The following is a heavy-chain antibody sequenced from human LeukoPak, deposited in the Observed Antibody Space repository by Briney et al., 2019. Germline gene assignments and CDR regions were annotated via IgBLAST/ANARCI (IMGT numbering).Heavy chain of an antibody. CDR3: AREMLGPDYGMDV. J-gene: IGHJ6*02. D-gene: IGHD3-10*02. CDR2: IYYSGST. Sequence: PSETLSLTCTVSGGSISSSSYYWGWIRQPPGKGLEWIGRIYYSGSTYYNPSLKSRVTISVDTSKNQFSLKLSSVTAADTAVYYCAREMLGPDYGMDVWGQGTTVTVSS. V-gene: IGHV4-39*07. CDR1: GGSISSSSYY.